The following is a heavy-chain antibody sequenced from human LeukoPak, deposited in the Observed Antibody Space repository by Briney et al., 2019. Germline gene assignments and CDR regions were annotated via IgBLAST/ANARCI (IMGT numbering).Heavy chain of an antibody. V-gene: IGHV3-48*01. CDR3: ARAYSGRFGLGYYYMDV. Sequence: PGGSLRLSCAASGFTFSSYSMNWVRQAPGKGLEWVSYISSSSSTIYYADSVKGRFTISRDNAKNSLYLQMNRLRAEVTAVDYGARAYSGRFGLGYYYMDVWGKGTTVTISS. J-gene: IGHJ6*03. CDR1: GFTFSSYS. D-gene: IGHD1-26*01. CDR2: ISSSSSTI.